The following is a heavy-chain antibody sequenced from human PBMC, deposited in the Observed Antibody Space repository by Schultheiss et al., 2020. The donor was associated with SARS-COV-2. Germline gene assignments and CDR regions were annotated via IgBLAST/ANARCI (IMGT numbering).Heavy chain of an antibody. J-gene: IGHJ6*02. CDR1: GFTFSDYY. CDR3: ARGGYSSSWNYYYYYGMDV. Sequence: GGSLRLSCAASGFTFSDYYMSWIRQAPGKGLEWVSYISSSGSTIYYADSVKGRFTISRDNAKNSLYLQMNSLRAEDTAVYYCARGGYSSSWNYYYYYGMDVWGQGTTVTVSS. V-gene: IGHV3-11*04. D-gene: IGHD6-13*01. CDR2: ISSSGSTI.